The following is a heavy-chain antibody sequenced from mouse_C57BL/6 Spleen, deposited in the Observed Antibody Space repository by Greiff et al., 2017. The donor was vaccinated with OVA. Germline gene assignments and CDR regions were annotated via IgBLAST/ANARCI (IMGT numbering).Heavy chain of an antibody. CDR1: GYTFTSYW. V-gene: IGHV1-55*01. CDR3: ARCTTVVDWYFDV. J-gene: IGHJ1*03. D-gene: IGHD1-1*01. CDR2: IYPGSGST. Sequence: VQLQQSGAELVKPGASVKMSCKASGYTFTSYWITWVKQRPGQGLEWIGDIYPGSGSTNYNEKFKSKATLTVDTSSSTAYMQLSSLTSEDSAVYYCARCTTVVDWYFDVWGTGTTVTVSS.